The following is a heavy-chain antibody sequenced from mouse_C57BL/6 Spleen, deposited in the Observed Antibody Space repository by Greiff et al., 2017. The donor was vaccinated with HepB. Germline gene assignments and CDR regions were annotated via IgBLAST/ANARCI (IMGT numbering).Heavy chain of an antibody. CDR3: ARRTVGYFDV. CDR2: IDPSDSYT. CDR1: GYTFTSYW. D-gene: IGHD1-1*01. Sequence: QVQLQQSGAELVKPGASVKLSCKASGYTFTSYWMQWVKQRPGQGLEWIGEIDPSDSYTNYNQKFKGKATLTVDTSSSTAYMQLSSLTSEDSAVYYCARRTVGYFDVWGTGTTVTVSS. J-gene: IGHJ1*03. V-gene: IGHV1-50*01.